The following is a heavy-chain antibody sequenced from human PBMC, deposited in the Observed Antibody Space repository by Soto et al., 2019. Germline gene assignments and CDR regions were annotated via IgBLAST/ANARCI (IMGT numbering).Heavy chain of an antibody. CDR1: GGSISSGGYY. D-gene: IGHD2-21*02. CDR2: IYYSGST. V-gene: IGHV4-31*03. J-gene: IGHJ4*02. CDR3: ARDEAYCGGDCYSGDY. Sequence: QVQLQESGPGLVKPSQTLSLTCTVSGGSISSGGYYWSWLRQHPGKGLEWIGYIYYSGSTYYNPSLKSRVTISVDTSKNQFSLKLSSVTAADTAVYYCARDEAYCGGDCYSGDYWGQGTLVTVSS.